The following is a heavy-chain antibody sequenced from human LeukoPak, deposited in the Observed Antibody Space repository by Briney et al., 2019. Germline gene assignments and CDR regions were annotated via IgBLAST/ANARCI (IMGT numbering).Heavy chain of an antibody. J-gene: IGHJ6*02. D-gene: IGHD2-2*01. Sequence: PSETLSLTCAVYGGSFSGYYWSWIRQPPGKGLEWIGEINHSGSTNYNPSLKSRVTISVDTSKNQFSLKLSSVTAADTAVYYCARGAYCSSTSCYVGFAYGMDVWGQGTTVTVSS. V-gene: IGHV4-34*01. CDR1: GGSFSGYY. CDR3: ARGAYCSSTSCYVGFAYGMDV. CDR2: INHSGST.